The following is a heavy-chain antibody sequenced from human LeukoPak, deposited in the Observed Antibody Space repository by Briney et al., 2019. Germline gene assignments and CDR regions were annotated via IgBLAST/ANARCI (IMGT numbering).Heavy chain of an antibody. J-gene: IGHJ4*02. CDR2: IIPIFGTA. CDR3: ARALPISDYGGNSGLFDY. Sequence: GASVTVSCKASGGTFSSYAISWVRQAPGQGLEWMGGIIPIFGTANYAQKFQGRVTITADESTSTAYMELSSLRSEDTAVYYCARALPISDYGGNSGLFDYWGQGTLVTVSS. CDR1: GGTFSSYA. D-gene: IGHD4-23*01. V-gene: IGHV1-69*13.